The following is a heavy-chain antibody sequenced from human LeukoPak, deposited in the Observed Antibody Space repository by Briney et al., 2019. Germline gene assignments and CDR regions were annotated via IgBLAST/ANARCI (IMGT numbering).Heavy chain of an antibody. CDR1: GGSFSGYY. CDR2: INHSGST. J-gene: IGHJ4*02. Sequence: SETLSLTCAVYGGSFSGYYWSWIRQPPGKGLEWIGEINHSGSTNYNPSLKSRVTISVDTSKNQFSLKLSSVTAADTAVYYCARGRIEHHFDYWSQGTLVTVSS. CDR3: ARGRIEHHFDY. V-gene: IGHV4-34*01.